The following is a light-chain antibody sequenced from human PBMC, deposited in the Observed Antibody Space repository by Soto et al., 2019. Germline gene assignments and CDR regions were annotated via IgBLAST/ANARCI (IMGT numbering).Light chain of an antibody. CDR3: CSYAGSGSYV. CDR1: SSDVGSYNL. J-gene: IGLJ1*01. CDR2: EVS. Sequence: QSVLTQPASVSGSPGQSITISCTGTSSDVGSYNLVSWYQQLPGKAPKLMIYEVSERPSGVSNRFSGSKSGNTASLTISGLQAEDEADYYCCSYAGSGSYVFGTGTKLTVL. V-gene: IGLV2-23*02.